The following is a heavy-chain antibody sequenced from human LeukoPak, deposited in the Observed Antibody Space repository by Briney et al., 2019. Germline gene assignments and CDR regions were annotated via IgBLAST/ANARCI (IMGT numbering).Heavy chain of an antibody. CDR2: ISSSGSTI. V-gene: IGHV3-11*04. CDR3: ARTGGSKYSSSWYPDY. Sequence: PGGSLRLSXAASGFTFSDYYMSWIRQAPGKGLEWVSYISSSGSTIYYADSVKGRFTISRDNAKNSLYLQMNSLRAEDTAVYYCARTGGSKYSSSWYPDYWGQGTLVTVSS. J-gene: IGHJ4*02. CDR1: GFTFSDYY. D-gene: IGHD6-13*01.